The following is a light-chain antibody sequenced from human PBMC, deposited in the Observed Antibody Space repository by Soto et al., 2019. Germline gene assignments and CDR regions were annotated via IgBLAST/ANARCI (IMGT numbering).Light chain of an antibody. V-gene: IGKV1-5*03. CDR1: QSISSW. J-gene: IGKJ1*01. CDR3: QQYNSYSWT. CDR2: KAS. Sequence: IQMPQPPSTLSASVGDRVTITCRASQSISSWLAWYQQKPGKAPKLLIYKASSLESGVPSRFSGSGSGTEFTLTISSLQPDDFATYYCQQYNSYSWT.